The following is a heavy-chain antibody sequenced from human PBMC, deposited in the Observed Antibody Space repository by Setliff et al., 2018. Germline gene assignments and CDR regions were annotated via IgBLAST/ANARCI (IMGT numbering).Heavy chain of an antibody. V-gene: IGHV4-4*07. CDR2: IYTSGST. Sequence: SETLSLTCTVSGGSISNYYWSWIRQPAGKGLEWIGRIYTSGSTNHNPSLKSRVTMSVDTSKNQFSLKLSSVTAADTAVYYCARKGISALSGAFDMWAKGQWSPSPQ. J-gene: IGHJ3*02. CDR1: GGSISNYY. D-gene: IGHD1-26*01. CDR3: ARKGISALSGAFDM.